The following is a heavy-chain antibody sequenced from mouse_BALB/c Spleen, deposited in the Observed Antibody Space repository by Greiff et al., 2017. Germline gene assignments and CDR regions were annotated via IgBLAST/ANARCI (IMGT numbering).Heavy chain of an antibody. V-gene: IGHV3-1*02. Sequence: EVKLMESGPDLVKPSQSLSLTCTVTGYSITSGYSWHWIRQFPGNKLEWMGYIHYSGSTNYNPSLKSRISITRDTSKNQFFLQLNSVTTEDTAIYYCARWTMITTDGAYWGQGTLVTVSA. CDR3: ARWTMITTDGAY. CDR2: IHYSGST. CDR1: GYSITSGYS. J-gene: IGHJ3*01. D-gene: IGHD2-4*01.